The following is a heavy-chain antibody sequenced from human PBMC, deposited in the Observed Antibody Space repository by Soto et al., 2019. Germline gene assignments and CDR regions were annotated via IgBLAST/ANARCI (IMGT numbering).Heavy chain of an antibody. CDR3: ARVGRYSSSSEENYYYYGMDV. Sequence: PGESLKISCKGSGYSFTSYWIGWVRQMPGKGLEWMGIIYPGDSDTRDSPSFQGQVTISADKSISTAYLQWSSLKDSDTAMYYCARVGRYSSSSEENYYYYGMDVWGQGTTVTVSS. CDR1: GYSFTSYW. CDR2: IYPGDSDT. D-gene: IGHD6-6*01. J-gene: IGHJ6*02. V-gene: IGHV5-51*01.